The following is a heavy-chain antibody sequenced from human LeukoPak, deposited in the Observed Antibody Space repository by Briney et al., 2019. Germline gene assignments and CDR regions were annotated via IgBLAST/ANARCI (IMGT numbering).Heavy chain of an antibody. D-gene: IGHD3-9*01. V-gene: IGHV4-38-2*02. CDR2: IYYSGST. CDR3: ARERDILTGYPYYYYGMDV. J-gene: IGHJ6*02. CDR1: GFTFSDYY. Sequence: GSLRLSCAASGFTFSDYYMSWIRQPPGKGLEWIGSIYYSGSTYYNPSLKSRVTISVDTSKNQFSLKLSSVTAADTAVYYCARERDILTGYPYYYYGMDVWGQGTTVTVSS.